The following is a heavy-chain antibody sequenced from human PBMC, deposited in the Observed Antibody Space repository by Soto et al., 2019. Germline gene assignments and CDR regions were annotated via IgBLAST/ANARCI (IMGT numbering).Heavy chain of an antibody. CDR1: GFTFGSYW. CDR2: IDSDGSST. Sequence: RVSCAASGFTFGSYWMNWVRQAPGKGLVWVSRIDSDGSSTTYADSVKGRFTTSRDNAKNTLYLQMSSLRVEDTAVYYCARGRPYGMDVWGHGTTVTVSS. V-gene: IGHV3-74*01. J-gene: IGHJ6*02. CDR3: ARGRPYGMDV.